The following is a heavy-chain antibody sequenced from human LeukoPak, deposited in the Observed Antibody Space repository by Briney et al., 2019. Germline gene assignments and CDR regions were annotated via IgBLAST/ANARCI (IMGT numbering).Heavy chain of an antibody. CDR3: ARDSLSSGWATDAFDI. J-gene: IGHJ3*02. CDR2: INAGNGNT. D-gene: IGHD6-19*01. Sequence: ASVKVSCKASGYTFTSYAMHWVRQAPGQRLEWMGWINAGNGNTKYSQKFQGRVTITRDTSASTAYMELSSLRSGDTAVYYCARDSLSSGWATDAFDIWGQGTMVTVSS. V-gene: IGHV1-3*01. CDR1: GYTFTSYA.